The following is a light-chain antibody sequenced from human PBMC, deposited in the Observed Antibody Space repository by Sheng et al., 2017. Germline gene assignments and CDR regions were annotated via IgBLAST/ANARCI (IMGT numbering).Light chain of an antibody. Sequence: EIVLTQSPATLSLSPGERATLSCRASQSVSSYLAWYQQKPGQAPRLLIYDASNRATGIPARFSGSGSGTDFTLTISSLEPEDFATYYCQQYNSYPFTFGEGPRWRSN. V-gene: IGKV3-11*01. CDR2: DAS. CDR3: QQYNSYPFT. J-gene: IGKJ4*01. CDR1: QSVSSY.